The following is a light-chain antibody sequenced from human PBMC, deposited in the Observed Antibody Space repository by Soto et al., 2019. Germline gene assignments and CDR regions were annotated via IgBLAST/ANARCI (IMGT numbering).Light chain of an antibody. Sequence: QSVLTQSPSVSGTPGQRCTISCVGSNANIGDNTVNWYQQLQGTAPKLLIYSNSQRPSGVPDRFSGSKSGTSAYLAISGLQSEDEADYYCAVWDDGRDGVVFGGGTKVTVL. CDR2: SNS. CDR3: AVWDDGRDGVV. V-gene: IGLV1-44*01. J-gene: IGLJ2*01. CDR1: NANIGDNT.